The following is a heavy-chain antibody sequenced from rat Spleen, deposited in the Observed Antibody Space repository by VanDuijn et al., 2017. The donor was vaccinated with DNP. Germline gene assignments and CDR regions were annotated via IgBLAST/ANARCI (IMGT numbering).Heavy chain of an antibody. Sequence: EVQLQESGPGPVKPSQSLSLTCSVTGYSITSNHKWSWIRKFPGNELEWMGYIDNAGNTNYNPSLKSRFSITRDTSKNQFFLQVNSVRDEDAATYYCARLRLEWEVRAMDAWGQGTSVTVSS. J-gene: IGHJ4*01. D-gene: IGHD1-1*01. CDR2: IDNAGNT. V-gene: IGHV3-3*01. CDR3: ARLRLEWEVRAMDA. CDR1: GYSITSNHK.